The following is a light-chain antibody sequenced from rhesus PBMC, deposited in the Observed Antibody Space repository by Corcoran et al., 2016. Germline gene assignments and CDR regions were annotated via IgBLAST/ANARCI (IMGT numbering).Light chain of an antibody. CDR2: DAT. CDR3: QPYDGLPHS. V-gene: IGKV1-19*01. CDR1: QGISSW. J-gene: IGKJ2*01. Sequence: DIQMTQSPSSLSVSVGDKVTNTCHASQGISSWLAWYKQKPGKAPTPLIYDATSLQSGVPSRFSGRGSGTDYTLPISSLQPEDFATYYCQPYDGLPHSFVQGTKVEIK.